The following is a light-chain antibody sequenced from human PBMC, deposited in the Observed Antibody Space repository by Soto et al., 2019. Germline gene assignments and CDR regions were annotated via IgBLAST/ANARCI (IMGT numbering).Light chain of an antibody. Sequence: DIQMTQSPSSLSASVGDRVTITCHASQDISNYLNWYQQKVGKAPKLLIYDASSLETGVPSRFSGSGSGTDFTFTISSLQPGDIATYYCQQYNNLPTFGQGTRLEIK. V-gene: IGKV1-33*01. CDR3: QQYNNLPT. CDR2: DAS. CDR1: QDISNY. J-gene: IGKJ5*01.